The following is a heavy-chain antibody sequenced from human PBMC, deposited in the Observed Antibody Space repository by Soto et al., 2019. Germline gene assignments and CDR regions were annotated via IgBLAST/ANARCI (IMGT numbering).Heavy chain of an antibody. CDR1: GYSFTSYW. CDR2: IYPGDSDT. CDR3: ARSTVTPRYYYYGMDV. J-gene: IGHJ6*02. D-gene: IGHD4-4*01. V-gene: IGHV5-51*01. Sequence: PGESLKISCMGSGYSFTSYWIGWVRQMPGKGPEWMGIIYPGDSDTRYSPSFQGQVTISADKSISTAYLQWSSLKASDTAMYYCARSTVTPRYYYYGMDVWGQGTTVTVSS.